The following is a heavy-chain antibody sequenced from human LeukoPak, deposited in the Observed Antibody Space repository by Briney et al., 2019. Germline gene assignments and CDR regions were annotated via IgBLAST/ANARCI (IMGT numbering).Heavy chain of an antibody. V-gene: IGHV3-7*01. Sequence: GGSLRLSCAASGFSISNYWMSWVRQAPGKGLEGVANIKDDGSDKYYVDSVKGRFTISRDNAKNSLYLQMNSLRVEDTAVYYCARDQSSRPLGYWGEGTLVTVFS. CDR3: ARDQSSRPLGY. CDR2: IKDDGSDK. J-gene: IGHJ4*02. D-gene: IGHD3-16*01. CDR1: GFSISNYW.